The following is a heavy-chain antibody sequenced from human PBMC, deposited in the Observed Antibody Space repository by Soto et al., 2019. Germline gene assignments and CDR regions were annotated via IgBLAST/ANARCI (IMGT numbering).Heavy chain of an antibody. CDR2: IHYNGNT. J-gene: IGHJ4*02. D-gene: IGHD5-12*01. CDR1: GDSISAYS. V-gene: IGHV4-59*01. CDR3: AREGNLGRWLQPLDF. Sequence: SDTLSLTCTVSGDSISAYSWRRVRQPPGKGLEWIGNIHYNGNTKYSPSLKSRVTMSVDTSKNHFSLRLISVTAADTAIYFCAREGNLGRWLQPLDFWGQGTLVTVS.